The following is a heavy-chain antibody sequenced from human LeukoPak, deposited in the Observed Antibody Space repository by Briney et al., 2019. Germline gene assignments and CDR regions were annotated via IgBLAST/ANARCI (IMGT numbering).Heavy chain of an antibody. D-gene: IGHD6-19*01. V-gene: IGHV1-2*04. CDR1: GYTCTGYY. Sequence: ASAKVSCKASGYTCTGYYMHWVRQAPGQGLEWMGWINPNSGGTNYAQKFQGWVTMTRDTSISTAYMELSRLRSDDTAVYYCARDSSGWRQNWFDPWGQGTLVTVSS. CDR2: INPNSGGT. CDR3: ARDSSGWRQNWFDP. J-gene: IGHJ5*02.